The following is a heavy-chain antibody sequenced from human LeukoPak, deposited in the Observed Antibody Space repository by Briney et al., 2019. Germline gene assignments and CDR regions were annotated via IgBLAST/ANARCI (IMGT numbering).Heavy chain of an antibody. J-gene: IGHJ5*02. V-gene: IGHV4-59*01. CDR2: YYYCGST. CDR1: GRPIRYYF. Sequence: SETLPHTCSVSGRPIRYYFWRWIRQPPARGVEWVGYYYYCGSTNYSPSLKSRVTISVDTSKSQFSLKLISVAAADTAGYYCGRVVGDFWSGYYTPAYNWFDLWGQGTLVTVSS. CDR3: GRVVGDFWSGYYTPAYNWFDL. D-gene: IGHD3-3*01.